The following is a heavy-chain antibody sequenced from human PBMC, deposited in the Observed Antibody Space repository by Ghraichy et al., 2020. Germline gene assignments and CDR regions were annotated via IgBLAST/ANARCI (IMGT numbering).Heavy chain of an antibody. CDR3: ARGGAARAFGLDY. Sequence: LSCAVYGGSFSGYYWSWIRQPPGKGLEWIGEINHSGSTNYNPSLKSRVTISVDTSKNQFSLKLSSETAADTAVYYCARGGAARAFGLDYWGQGTLVTVSS. D-gene: IGHD3-16*01. CDR1: GGSFSGYY. J-gene: IGHJ4*02. CDR2: INHSGST. V-gene: IGHV4-34*01.